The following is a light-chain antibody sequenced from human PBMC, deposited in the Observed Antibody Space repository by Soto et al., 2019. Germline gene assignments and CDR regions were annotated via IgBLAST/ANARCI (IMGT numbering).Light chain of an antibody. J-gene: IGKJ1*01. CDR3: QQYNSYWT. CDR2: KAS. CDR1: QSISSW. Sequence: DLPMTPSPSPLSAYVGARVTITFRASQSISSWLAWYQQKPGKAPKLLIYKASSLESGVPSRFSGSGSETEFTLTISSLQPDDFATYYCQQYNSYWTFGQGTKVDIK. V-gene: IGKV1-5*03.